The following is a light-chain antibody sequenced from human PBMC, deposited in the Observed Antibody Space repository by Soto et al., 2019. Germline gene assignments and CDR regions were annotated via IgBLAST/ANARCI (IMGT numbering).Light chain of an antibody. Sequence: EIVLTQSPATLSLSPGERATLSCRASQSVSSYLAWYQQKPGQAPRLLIYDASNRATGIPARFSGSGSGTDFTLTISSLEPEDFAVYYCQQRSTWPQTFGQGPKADIK. CDR1: QSVSSY. CDR3: QQRSTWPQT. V-gene: IGKV3-11*01. J-gene: IGKJ1*01. CDR2: DAS.